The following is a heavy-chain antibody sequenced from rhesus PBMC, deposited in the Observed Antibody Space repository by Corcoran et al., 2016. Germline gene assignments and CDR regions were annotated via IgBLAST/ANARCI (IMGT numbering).Heavy chain of an antibody. J-gene: IGHJ4*01. D-gene: IGHD4-29*01. Sequence: EVQLVESGGGLVQPGGSLRLSCAASGFTFSSSAMHWVRQASGKGLEWVGRIRSKFNNYETGYAASVKGRFTISRDDSKNTAYLQMNSLKTEDTAVYYCATYGSSYYYFDYWGQGVLVTVSS. CDR2: IRSKFNNYET. CDR1: GFTFSSSA. CDR3: ATYGSSYYYFDY. V-gene: IGHV3-118*01.